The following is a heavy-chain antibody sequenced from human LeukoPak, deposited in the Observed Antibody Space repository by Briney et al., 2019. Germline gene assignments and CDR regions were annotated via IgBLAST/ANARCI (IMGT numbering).Heavy chain of an antibody. D-gene: IGHD6-13*01. CDR1: GGSIRSYY. CDR3: ARRTAAAGDFDY. Sequence: SETLSLTCTVSGGSIRSYYWGWIRQPAGKGLEWIGRIYSSGSTNYNPSLKSRVTMSVDTSKNQFSLKVRSVTAADTAMYYCARRTAAAGDFDYWGQGTLVTVSS. V-gene: IGHV4-4*07. CDR2: IYSSGST. J-gene: IGHJ4*02.